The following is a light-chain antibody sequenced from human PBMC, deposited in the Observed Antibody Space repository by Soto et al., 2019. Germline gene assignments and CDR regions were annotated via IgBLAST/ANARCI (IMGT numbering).Light chain of an antibody. CDR2: DVS. V-gene: IGLV2-14*01. Sequence: QSALTQPASVSGSPGQSITISCTGTSSDVGGYNYVSWYQQHPGKAPKLMIYDVSNRPSGVSNRFSGSKSGNTASLTISGLQAEDEADYYCSSYTSSIYVVFGGGTQLPVL. CDR3: SSYTSSIYVV. CDR1: SSDVGGYNY. J-gene: IGLJ2*01.